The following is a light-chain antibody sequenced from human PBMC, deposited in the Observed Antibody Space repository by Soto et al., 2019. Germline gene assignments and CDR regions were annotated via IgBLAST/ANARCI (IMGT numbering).Light chain of an antibody. CDR1: QSVTSN. V-gene: IGKV3-15*01. J-gene: IGKJ5*01. CDR2: GAF. Sequence: SHDTGSASPGARATLSCRASQSVTSNLAWYQQKPGQAPRLLIYGAFTRATGVQARFSGSGSGIEFTLSISSLQSEDFAVYYCQQYDYWLTIRFGDGRRLEIK. CDR3: QQYDYWLTIR.